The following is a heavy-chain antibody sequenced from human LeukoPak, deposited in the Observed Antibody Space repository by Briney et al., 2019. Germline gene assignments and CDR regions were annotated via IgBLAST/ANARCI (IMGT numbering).Heavy chain of an antibody. Sequence: PGGSLRLSCAASGFTFNIYALHGVRQAPGKGLEWVARISYDGSNKYYADSVKGRFTISRDNSKNTLYLQMNSLRPEDTAMYYCARDTYDSIHGMDVWGQGTTVTVSS. CDR3: ARDTYDSIHGMDV. CDR1: GFTFNIYA. V-gene: IGHV3-30*04. D-gene: IGHD3-22*01. J-gene: IGHJ6*02. CDR2: ISYDGSNK.